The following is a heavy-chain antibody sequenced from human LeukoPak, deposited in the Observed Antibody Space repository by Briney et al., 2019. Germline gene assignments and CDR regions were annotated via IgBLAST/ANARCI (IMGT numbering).Heavy chain of an antibody. V-gene: IGHV3-74*01. CDR3: ASEGVNSMLRGVIYGMDV. Sequence: PGGSLRLSCEASGFTFSSYWMHWARQVPGKGLVWVSRINSDGSSTNYADSVKGRFTISRDNAKNSLYLRMNSLRAEDTAVYYCASEGVNSMLRGVIYGMDVWGQGTTVTVSS. J-gene: IGHJ6*02. CDR1: GFTFSSYW. D-gene: IGHD3-10*01. CDR2: INSDGSST.